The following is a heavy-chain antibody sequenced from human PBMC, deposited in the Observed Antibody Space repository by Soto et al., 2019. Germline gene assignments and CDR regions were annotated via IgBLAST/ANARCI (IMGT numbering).Heavy chain of an antibody. CDR2: ISSSSSYI. D-gene: IGHD3-10*01. Sequence: PGGSLRLSCAASGFTFSSYSMNWVRQAPGKGLEWVSSISSSSSYIYYADSVKGRFTISRDNAKNSLYLQMNSLRAEDTAVYYCARDLKLMVRGVITAFDIWGQGTMVTVSS. CDR1: GFTFSSYS. CDR3: ARDLKLMVRGVITAFDI. V-gene: IGHV3-21*01. J-gene: IGHJ3*02.